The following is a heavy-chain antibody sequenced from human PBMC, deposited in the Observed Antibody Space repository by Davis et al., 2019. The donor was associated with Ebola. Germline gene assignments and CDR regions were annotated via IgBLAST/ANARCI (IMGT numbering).Heavy chain of an antibody. CDR3: ASIPDY. CDR2: IYYSGST. V-gene: IGHV4-59*01. J-gene: IGHJ4*02. CDR1: GGSISSYY. Sequence: PSETLSLTCTVSGGSISSYYWSWIRQPPGKGLEWIGYIYYSGSTNYNPSLKSRVTISVDTSKNQFSLKPSSVTAADTAVYYCASIPDYWGQGTLVTVSS.